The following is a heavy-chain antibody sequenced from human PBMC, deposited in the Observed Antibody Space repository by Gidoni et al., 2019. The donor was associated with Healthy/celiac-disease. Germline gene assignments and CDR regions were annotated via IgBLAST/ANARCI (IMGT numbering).Heavy chain of an antibody. CDR2: IISSSSYI. Sequence: EVQLVESGGGLVKPGGSLRLSCAASGFTFSSYSMNWVRQAPGKGLEWVSSIISSSSYIYYADSVKGRFTISRDNAKNSLYLQMNSLRAEDTAVYYCATEFQPLYDYVWGSPNNYGMDVWGQGTTVTVSS. J-gene: IGHJ6*02. D-gene: IGHD3-16*01. CDR1: GFTFSSYS. CDR3: ATEFQPLYDYVWGSPNNYGMDV. V-gene: IGHV3-21*01.